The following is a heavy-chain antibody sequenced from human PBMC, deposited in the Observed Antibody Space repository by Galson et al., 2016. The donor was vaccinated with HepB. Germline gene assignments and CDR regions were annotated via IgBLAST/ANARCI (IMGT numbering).Heavy chain of an antibody. Sequence: TLSLTCTVSGGSISTGGYYWSWIRQHPGKGLEWIGYIYYSGNTHYNPSLKSRVTMSVDTSKNQFSLNLSSVTAADTAVYYCAKDYYFGSGSIMAYGLDVWGQGTTVTVSS. J-gene: IGHJ6*02. V-gene: IGHV4-31*03. CDR2: IYYSGNT. CDR1: GGSISTGGYY. CDR3: AKDYYFGSGSIMAYGLDV. D-gene: IGHD3-10*01.